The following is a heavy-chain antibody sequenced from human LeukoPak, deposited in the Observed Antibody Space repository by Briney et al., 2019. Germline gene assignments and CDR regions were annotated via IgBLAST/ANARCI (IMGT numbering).Heavy chain of an antibody. Sequence: GGSLRLSCAVSGFTFRNYLMHWVRHAPGQGLVWGSRINQDETKAYADSVEGRFTVSRDNAKNMMYLQLNGLRAEDTAVYFCGRGGDGIDVWGQGTTVSVSS. CDR1: GFTFRNYL. J-gene: IGHJ3*01. V-gene: IGHV3-74*01. CDR3: GRGGDGIDV. D-gene: IGHD5-24*01. CDR2: INQDETKA.